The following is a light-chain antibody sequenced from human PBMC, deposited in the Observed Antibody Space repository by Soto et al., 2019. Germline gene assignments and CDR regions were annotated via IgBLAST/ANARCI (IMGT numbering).Light chain of an antibody. J-gene: IGKJ4*01. CDR3: QQYYSSPLA. Sequence: IVTTQSPDSLAVSLGERATINCRSSHSVLHSDKNYLAWYQQKPGQPPKVLIYWASTRESGVPDRFSGSGSGTDFTLTISRLQPEDVAVYYCQQYYSSPLAFGGGTRVEIK. V-gene: IGKV4-1*01. CDR1: HSVLHSDKNY. CDR2: WAS.